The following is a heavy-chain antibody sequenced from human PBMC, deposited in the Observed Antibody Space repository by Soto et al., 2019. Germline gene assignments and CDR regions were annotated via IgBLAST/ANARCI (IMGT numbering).Heavy chain of an antibody. D-gene: IGHD3-10*01. V-gene: IGHV1-18*01. CDR3: ARVDSGVLWFGEPNWFDP. Sequence: ASVKVSCKASGCTFSSYTISWVRQAPGQGLEWMGRINPNSGKTNYAQKLQGRVTMTTDTSTSTSYMELRSLRSDDTAVYYCARVDSGVLWFGEPNWFDPWGQGTLVTVSS. CDR1: GCTFSSYT. CDR2: INPNSGKT. J-gene: IGHJ5*02.